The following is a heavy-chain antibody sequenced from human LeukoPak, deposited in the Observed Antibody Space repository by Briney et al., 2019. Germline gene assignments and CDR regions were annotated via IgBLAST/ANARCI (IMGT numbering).Heavy chain of an antibody. CDR2: ISHTGIP. CDR1: GESLGGYY. CDR3: AGANMVRGGFFDL. Sequence: SETLSLTCGVFGESLGGYYWTWTRQPPGKGLEWIGEISHTGIPNYNASLKSRVTISVDTSKKQFSLRLTSVTAADTAVYYCAGANMVRGGFFDLWGRGTLVTVSS. D-gene: IGHD3-10*01. V-gene: IGHV4-34*01. J-gene: IGHJ2*01.